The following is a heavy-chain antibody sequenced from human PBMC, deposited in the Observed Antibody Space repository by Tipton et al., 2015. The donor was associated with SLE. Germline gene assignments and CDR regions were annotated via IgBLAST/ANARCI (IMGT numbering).Heavy chain of an antibody. CDR3: VNQHIDHWNDDFYYYYGMDA. J-gene: IGHJ6*02. CDR1: GFIFSDYW. V-gene: IGHV3-74*01. CDR2: INTDGTTI. Sequence: SLRLSCAASGFIFSDYWIHWVRQSPGKGLVWVSRINTDGTTITYADSVKGRFTISRDNAKSTVYLQMNSLRAEDTAVYYCVNQHIDHWNDDFYYYYGMDAWGQGTMVTVSS. D-gene: IGHD1-1*01.